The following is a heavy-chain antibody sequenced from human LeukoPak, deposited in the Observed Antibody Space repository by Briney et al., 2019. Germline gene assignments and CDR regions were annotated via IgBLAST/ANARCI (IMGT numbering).Heavy chain of an antibody. V-gene: IGHV4-59*01. J-gene: IGHJ6*03. D-gene: IGHD3-10*01. Sequence: SETLSLTCTVSGGSISSYYWSWIRQPPGKGLEWIGYIYYSGSTNYNPSLKSRATISVDTSKNQFSLKLSSVTAADTAVYYCARGSTPYGSGSHFYYYYYMDVWGKGTTVTVSS. CDR3: ARGSTPYGSGSHFYYYYYMDV. CDR1: GGSISSYY. CDR2: IYYSGST.